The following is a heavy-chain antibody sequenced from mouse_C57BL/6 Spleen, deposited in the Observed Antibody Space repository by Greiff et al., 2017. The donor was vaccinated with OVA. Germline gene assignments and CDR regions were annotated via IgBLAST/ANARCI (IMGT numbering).Heavy chain of an antibody. J-gene: IGHJ2*01. CDR1: GFTFSDYY. D-gene: IGHD1-1*01. Sequence: EVQLQESEGGLVQPGSSMKLSCTASGFTFSDYYMAWVRQVPEKGLEWVANINYDGSSTYYLDSLKSRFIISRDNAKNILYLQMSSLKSEDTATYYCARAIYYYGSSYYFDYWGQGTTLTVSS. CDR3: ARAIYYYGSSYYFDY. CDR2: INYDGSST. V-gene: IGHV5-16*01.